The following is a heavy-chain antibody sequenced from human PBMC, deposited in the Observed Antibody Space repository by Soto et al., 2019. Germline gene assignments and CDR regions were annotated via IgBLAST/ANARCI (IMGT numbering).Heavy chain of an antibody. CDR3: ERDRPGPQHYFDY. CDR1: GGSFSGYY. D-gene: IGHD6-6*01. V-gene: IGHV4-34*01. J-gene: IGHJ4*02. Sequence: SETLSLTCAVYGGSFSGYYWSWIRQPPGKGLEWIGEINHSGSTNYNPSLKGRFTISRDNAKNMVYLQMNSLRAEDTAVYYCERDRPGPQHYFDYWGLGNMVTVSS. CDR2: INHSGST.